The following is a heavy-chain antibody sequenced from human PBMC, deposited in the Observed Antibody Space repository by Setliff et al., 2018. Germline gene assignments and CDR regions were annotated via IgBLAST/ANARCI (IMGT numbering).Heavy chain of an antibody. D-gene: IGHD3-3*01. J-gene: IGHJ6*03. V-gene: IGHV4-61*02. CDR3: ARVKSGWSGYYTGGYYYYYMDV. CDR2: IYTDGST. Sequence: SETLSLTCTVSGDSISRAKYYWSWIRQSAGKGLECLGRIYTDGSTKYNPSLNSRVTLLIDTAKNQISLRLSSVTAADTAVYYCARVKSGWSGYYTGGYYYYYMDVWGKGTTVTVSS. CDR1: GDSISRAKYY.